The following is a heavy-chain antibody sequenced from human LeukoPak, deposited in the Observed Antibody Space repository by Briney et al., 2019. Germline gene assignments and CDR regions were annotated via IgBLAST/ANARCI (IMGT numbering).Heavy chain of an antibody. V-gene: IGHV1-2*02. CDR1: GYTFTSYD. Sequence: ASVKVSCKASGYTFTSYDINWVRQATGQGLEWMGWINPNSGGTNYAQKFQGRVTMTRDTSISTAYMELSRLRSDDTAVYYCAREKIAVAGTNYYYGMDVWGQGTTVTVSS. J-gene: IGHJ6*02. D-gene: IGHD6-19*01. CDR2: INPNSGGT. CDR3: AREKIAVAGTNYYYGMDV.